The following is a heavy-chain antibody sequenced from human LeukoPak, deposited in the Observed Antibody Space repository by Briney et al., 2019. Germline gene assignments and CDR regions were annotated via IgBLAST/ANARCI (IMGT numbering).Heavy chain of an antibody. Sequence: PSQTLSLTCTVSGGSISSGGYYWSWIRQPPGKGLEWIGYIYHSGSTYYNPSLKSRVTISVDRSKNQFSLKLSSVTAADTAVYYCARDSIFGVQAPDYYYYYYMDVWGKGTTVTVSS. D-gene: IGHD3-3*01. CDR2: IYHSGST. V-gene: IGHV4-30-2*01. J-gene: IGHJ6*03. CDR3: ARDSIFGVQAPDYYYYYYMDV. CDR1: GGSISSGGYY.